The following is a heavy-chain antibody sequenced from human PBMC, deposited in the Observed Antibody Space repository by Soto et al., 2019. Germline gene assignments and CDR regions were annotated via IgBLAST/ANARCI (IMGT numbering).Heavy chain of an antibody. D-gene: IGHD4-17*01. CDR2: IYYSGST. V-gene: IGHV4-30-4*01. J-gene: IGHJ4*02. CDR3: ARDNYGDRHLPSLDY. Sequence: QVQLQESGPGLVKPSQTLSLTCTVSGGSISSGDYYWSWIRQPPGKGLEWIGYIYYSGSTYYNPSLKSRVTISVDTSKNQFSLKLSSVTAAETALYYCARDNYGDRHLPSLDYWGQGTLVTVSS. CDR1: GGSISSGDYY.